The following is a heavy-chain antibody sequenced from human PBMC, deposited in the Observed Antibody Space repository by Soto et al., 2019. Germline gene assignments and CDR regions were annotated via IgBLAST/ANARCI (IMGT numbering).Heavy chain of an antibody. CDR2: IWYDGNTK. V-gene: IGHV3-33*01. D-gene: IGHD6-19*01. Sequence: PGGSLRLSCVASGFTFNSYGFNWVRQAPGKGLEWVAVIWYDGNTKYYADPVKGRFTISRDNLRNTLYLQMNSLTAEDTAVYYCARPLVAPVAGPYYYGMDVWGQGTTVTVSS. CDR1: GFTFNSYG. J-gene: IGHJ6*02. CDR3: ARPLVAPVAGPYYYGMDV.